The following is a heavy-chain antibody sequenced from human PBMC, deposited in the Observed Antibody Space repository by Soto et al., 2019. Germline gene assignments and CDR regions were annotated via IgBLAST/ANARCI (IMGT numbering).Heavy chain of an antibody. V-gene: IGHV3-33*01. CDR3: ARGPIVATTQTFDY. Sequence: QVQLVESEGGVVQPGRSLRLSCAASGFTISSYGMHWVRQAPGKGLEWVAVIWYDGSNKYYADSVKGRFTISRDNSKNTLYLQMNSLRAEDTAVYYCARGPIVATTQTFDYWGQGTLVTVSS. CDR2: IWYDGSNK. D-gene: IGHD5-12*01. J-gene: IGHJ4*02. CDR1: GFTISSYG.